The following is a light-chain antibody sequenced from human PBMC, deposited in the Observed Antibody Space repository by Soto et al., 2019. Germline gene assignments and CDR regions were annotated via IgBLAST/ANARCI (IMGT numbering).Light chain of an antibody. CDR2: SNN. J-gene: IGLJ2*01. CDR1: SSNVGSNI. Sequence: QSVLTQPPSTSGTPVQRVNISCSGSSSNVGSNIVSWYQQLPGTAPKLLIYSNNQRPSGVPDRYSGSKSGASASLAISGLQSEDAGDYYCAAWDDSLIGVVFGGGTKLTVL. CDR3: AAWDDSLIGVV. V-gene: IGLV1-44*01.